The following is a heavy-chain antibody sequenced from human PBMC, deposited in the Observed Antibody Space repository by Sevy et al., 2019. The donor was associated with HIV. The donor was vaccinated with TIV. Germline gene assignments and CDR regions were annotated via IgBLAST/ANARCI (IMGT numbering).Heavy chain of an antibody. CDR1: GFTFDDYA. V-gene: IGHV3-9*01. D-gene: IGHD6-13*01. J-gene: IGHJ5*02. CDR3: AKSLGQQLGYNWFDP. CDR2: ISWNSCSI. Sequence: GGSLRLSCAASGFTFDDYAMHWVRQAPGKGLEWVSGISWNSCSIGYADSVKGRFTISRDNAKNSLYLQMNSLRAEDTALYYCAKSLGQQLGYNWFDPWGQGTLVTVSS.